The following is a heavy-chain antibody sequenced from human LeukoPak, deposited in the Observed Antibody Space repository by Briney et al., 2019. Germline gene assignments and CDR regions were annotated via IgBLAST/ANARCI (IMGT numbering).Heavy chain of an antibody. D-gene: IGHD3-22*01. Sequence: SETLSLTCIVSTGSISSSSYYWGWIRQPPGKGLEWIGSMYHSGSTYYNPSLKSRVTISVDTSKNQFSLKLSSVTAADTAVYYCARDPRYYYDSSDYYHHYFDYWGQGTLVTVSS. CDR3: ARDPRYYYDSSDYYHHYFDY. CDR2: MYHSGST. J-gene: IGHJ4*02. V-gene: IGHV4-39*07. CDR1: TGSISSSSYY.